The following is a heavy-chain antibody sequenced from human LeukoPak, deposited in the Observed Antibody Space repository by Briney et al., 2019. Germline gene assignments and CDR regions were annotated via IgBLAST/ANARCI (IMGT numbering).Heavy chain of an antibody. CDR3: SKATGPNSFRYIEY. J-gene: IGHJ4*02. V-gene: IGHV3-23*01. CDR1: GFTFSNYA. CDR2: ISRRGDTT. D-gene: IGHD1-14*01. Sequence: GGSLRLSCGASGFTFSNYAMNWVRQVPGRGLEWLSGISRRGDTTYYTDSVKGRFTISRDNSNNTLYLQMNTLRADDTAVYYCSKATGPNSFRYIEYWGQGTLVTVSS.